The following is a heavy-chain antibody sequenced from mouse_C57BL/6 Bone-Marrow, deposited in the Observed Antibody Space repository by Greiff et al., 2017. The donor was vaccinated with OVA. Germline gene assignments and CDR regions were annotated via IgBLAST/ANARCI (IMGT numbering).Heavy chain of an antibody. J-gene: IGHJ2*01. Sequence: EVKLMESGPELVKPGASVKIPCKASGYTFTDYNMDWVKQSHGKSLEWIGDINPNNGGTIYNQKFKGKATLTVDKSSSTAYMELRSLTSEDTAVYYCARGNYGPYYFDYWGQGTTLTVSS. V-gene: IGHV1-18*01. CDR1: GYTFTDYN. CDR2: INPNNGGT. CDR3: ARGNYGPYYFDY. D-gene: IGHD1-1*01.